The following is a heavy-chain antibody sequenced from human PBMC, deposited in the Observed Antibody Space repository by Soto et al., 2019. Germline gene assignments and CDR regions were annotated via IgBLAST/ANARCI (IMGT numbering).Heavy chain of an antibody. J-gene: IGHJ4*02. V-gene: IGHV3-9*01. CDR1: GFRFEQYV. CDR3: LKDAPNVSIDD. CDR2: VSPTGDTV. D-gene: IGHD3-10*02. Sequence: VQVVASGGGLVQPGRSLRLSCAVSGFRFEQYVMHWVRQAPGKGLECVSTVSPTGDTVAYANSVEGRFTVSRDNANKSIYMQMNSLTGEDTAFYYCLKDAPNVSIDDWGQGTLVTVSS.